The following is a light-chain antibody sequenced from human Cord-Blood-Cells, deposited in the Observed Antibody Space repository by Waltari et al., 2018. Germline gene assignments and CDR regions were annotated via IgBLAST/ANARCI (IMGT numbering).Light chain of an antibody. V-gene: IGKV1-8*01. CDR1: QGISNY. CDR3: QQYYSYPIT. J-gene: IGKJ5*01. Sequence: AIRMNQSPSSFHASTGDRVTITCRASQGISNYLAWYQQKPGKAPKLLIYAASTLQSGVPSRFSGSGSGTDFTLTISCLQSEDFATYYCQQYYSYPITFGQGTRLEIK. CDR2: AAS.